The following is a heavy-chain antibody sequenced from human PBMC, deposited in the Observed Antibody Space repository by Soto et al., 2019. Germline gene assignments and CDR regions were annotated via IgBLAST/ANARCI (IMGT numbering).Heavy chain of an antibody. CDR3: ARQFSYYDFWSGYPQNNWFDP. V-gene: IGHV4-39*01. D-gene: IGHD3-3*01. Sequence: SETRSRTCTVSGGSISSSSYYWGGIRQPPGKVLEWIGSIYYSGSTYYNPSLKSRVTISVDTSKNQFSLKLSSVTAADTAVYYCARQFSYYDFWSGYPQNNWFDPWGQGTLVTVSS. CDR1: GGSISSSSYY. CDR2: IYYSGST. J-gene: IGHJ5*02.